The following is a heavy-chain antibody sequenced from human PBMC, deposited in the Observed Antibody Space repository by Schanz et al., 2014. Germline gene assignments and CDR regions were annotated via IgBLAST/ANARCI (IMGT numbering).Heavy chain of an antibody. J-gene: IGHJ4*02. CDR1: EYSFTSYA. V-gene: IGHV3-30-3*01. CDR2: ISYDGSNK. CDR3: ARDRGYCSGGSCLTFDY. Sequence: QVHLVQSGAEVKRPGASVKVSCKASEYSFTSYAMHWVRQAPGNGLEWVAVISYDGSNKYYADSVKGRFTISRDNSKNTLYLQMNTLRAEDTAVYYCARDRGYCSGGSCLTFDYGGQGTLVTVSS. D-gene: IGHD2-15*01.